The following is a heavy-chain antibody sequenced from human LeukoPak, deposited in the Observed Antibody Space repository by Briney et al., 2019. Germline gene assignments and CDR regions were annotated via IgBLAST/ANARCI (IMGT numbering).Heavy chain of an antibody. Sequence: PGGSLRLSCAASGFTFSSYGMHWVRQAPGKGLEWVAVISYDGGNKYYADSVKGRFTISRDNSKNTLYLQMNSLRAEDTAVYYCAKGDTIGSMDVWGQGTTVTVSS. CDR1: GFTFSSYG. D-gene: IGHD2-2*01. CDR2: ISYDGGNK. CDR3: AKGDTIGSMDV. J-gene: IGHJ6*02. V-gene: IGHV3-30*18.